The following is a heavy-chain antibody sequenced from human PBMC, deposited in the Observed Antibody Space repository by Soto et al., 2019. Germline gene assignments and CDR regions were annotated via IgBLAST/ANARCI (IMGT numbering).Heavy chain of an antibody. J-gene: IGHJ4*02. CDR2: ITGSGGGT. CDR3: AKRPLTAAGFDY. D-gene: IGHD6-13*01. CDR1: GFTFSNYA. V-gene: IGHV3-23*01. Sequence: EVQLLESGGGLVQPGGSLRLSCAASGFTFSNYAMTWVRQAPGKGLEWVSVITGSGGGTYFVDSVKGRFTISRDNSKNTVYLQMNSLRAEDTAVYCCAKRPLTAAGFDYWGQGTLVTVSS.